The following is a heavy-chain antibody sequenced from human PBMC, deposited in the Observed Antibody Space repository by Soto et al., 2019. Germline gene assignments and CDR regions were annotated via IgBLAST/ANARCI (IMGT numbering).Heavy chain of an antibody. CDR2: TYYRSKWYN. V-gene: IGHV6-1*01. CDR3: ASSGSTTVVRARAFDI. Sequence: SQTLSLTCAISGDSVSGNSAAWNWIRQSPSRGLEWLGRTYYRSKWYNDYAVSVKSRITINPDTSKNQFSLQLNSVTPEDTAVYYCASSGSTTVVRARAFDIWGQGTMVTVSS. J-gene: IGHJ3*02. CDR1: GDSVSGNSAA. D-gene: IGHD4-17*01.